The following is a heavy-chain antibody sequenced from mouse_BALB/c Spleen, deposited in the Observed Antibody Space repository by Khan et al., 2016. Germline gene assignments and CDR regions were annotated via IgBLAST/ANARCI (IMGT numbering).Heavy chain of an antibody. V-gene: IGHV1-9*01. D-gene: IGHD1-1*01. Sequence: QVQLQQSGAELMKPGASVKISCKATGYTFRSYWIEWVKQRPGHGLEWIGEILPGGGTTNYNEKFQGKAIFTADSSSNTAYMQFSSLTSADSAVYYGARRRDYVSSPAWFAYWGQGTLVTVSA. CDR1: GYTFRSYW. J-gene: IGHJ3*01. CDR3: ARRRDYVSSPAWFAY. CDR2: ILPGGGTT.